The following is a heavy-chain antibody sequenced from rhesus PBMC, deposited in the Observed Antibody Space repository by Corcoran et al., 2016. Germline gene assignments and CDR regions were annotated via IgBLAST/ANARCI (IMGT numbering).Heavy chain of an antibody. Sequence: QVQLVQSGAEMKQPGASAKLSCKASGSTFTSYSMHWVRQAPGQGLEWIGLISPYNGNKGYAQNFQGRVTITTDTSTSTGYMELSSLRSEDTAVYYCTRDRGGSYNRFDVWGPGVLVTVSS. V-gene: IGHV1-180*01. CDR2: ISPYNGNK. CDR3: TRDRGGSYNRFDV. J-gene: IGHJ5-1*01. CDR1: GSTFTSYS. D-gene: IGHD3-16*01.